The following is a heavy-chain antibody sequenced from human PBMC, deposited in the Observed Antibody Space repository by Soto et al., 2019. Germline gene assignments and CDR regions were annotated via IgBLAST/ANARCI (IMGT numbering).Heavy chain of an antibody. CDR2: INSGSDTI. CDR1: GFTLSAYS. Sequence: EVQLVESGGGLVQPGGSLRLSCAASGFTLSAYSMNWVRQAPGKGREWISFINSGSDTIYYGDSVKGRFTISRDNAKNALYLQMNSLRDDDTAVYYCARPHLDRPTYYGLDVWGQGTTVTVSS. V-gene: IGHV3-48*02. CDR3: ARPHLDRPTYYGLDV. J-gene: IGHJ6*02. D-gene: IGHD3-16*01.